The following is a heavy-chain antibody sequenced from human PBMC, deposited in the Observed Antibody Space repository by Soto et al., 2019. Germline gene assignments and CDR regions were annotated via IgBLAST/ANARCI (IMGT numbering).Heavy chain of an antibody. CDR1: GGTFSSDA. J-gene: IGHJ6*02. V-gene: IGHV1-69*12. CDR3: EREREGPEYYYGMDV. CDR2: IIPIFGTA. Sequence: QVQLVQSGAEVKKHGSSVKFSCKASGGTFSSDAISWVRQAPGQGLEWMGGIIPIFGTANYAQKFQGRDTINADDSTSTDYLALNSLRSEDKAVYYGEREREGPEYYYGMDVWGQGTTVTVSS.